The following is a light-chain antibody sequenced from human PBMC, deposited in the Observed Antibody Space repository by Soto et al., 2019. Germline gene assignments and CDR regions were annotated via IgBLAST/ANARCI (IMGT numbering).Light chain of an antibody. Sequence: EIVLTQSPATLSLSPGERATLSCRASQSINRHLAWYRQKPGQAPRLLIYDAYNRATGIPPRFSGSGSGTDFTLTISSLEPEDSATYYCQQSYRFPKTFGRGTKVDIK. CDR3: QQSYRFPKT. CDR2: DAY. CDR1: QSINRH. V-gene: IGKV3-11*01. J-gene: IGKJ1*01.